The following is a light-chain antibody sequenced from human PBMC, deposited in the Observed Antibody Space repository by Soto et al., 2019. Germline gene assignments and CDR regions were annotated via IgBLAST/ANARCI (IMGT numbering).Light chain of an antibody. V-gene: IGKV1-5*01. CDR3: QQYETFSGP. CDR1: QRINTW. J-gene: IGKJ1*01. CDR2: DAS. Sequence: DIQMSQSPATLSASVGDRVTITCRASQRINTWLAWYQQKPGRAPKLLIYDASALPRGVPSRFSGSGSGTKFTLTIASLQPDDFATYYCQQYETFSGPFGPGTKVAIK.